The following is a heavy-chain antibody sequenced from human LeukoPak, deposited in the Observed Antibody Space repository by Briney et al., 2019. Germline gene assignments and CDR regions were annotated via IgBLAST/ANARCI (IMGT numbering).Heavy chain of an antibody. CDR3: AGGYGGSYYEDY. Sequence: PGGSLRLSCAASGFTFSSYGMHWVRQAPGKGLEWVAFIRYDGSNKYYADSVKGRFTISRDNSKNTLYLQMNSLRAEDTAVYYCAGGYGGSYYEDYWGQGTLVTVSS. CDR1: GFTFSSYG. CDR2: IRYDGSNK. V-gene: IGHV3-30*02. D-gene: IGHD1-26*01. J-gene: IGHJ4*02.